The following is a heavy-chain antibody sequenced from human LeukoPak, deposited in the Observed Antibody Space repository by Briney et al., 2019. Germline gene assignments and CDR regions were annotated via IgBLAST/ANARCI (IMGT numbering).Heavy chain of an antibody. J-gene: IGHJ6*03. V-gene: IGHV4-61*02. CDR1: GGSTSSGGYY. D-gene: IGHD3-10*01. CDR2: IYSSGSA. Sequence: SETLSLTCAVSGGSTSSGGYYWSWIRQPAGKGLEWIGRIYSSGSARYTPSLKSRVTISVDTSKNQLSLNLRSVTASDTAVYYCAREGGSGGHYYYYMDVWGTGTTVTVSS. CDR3: AREGGSGGHYYYYMDV.